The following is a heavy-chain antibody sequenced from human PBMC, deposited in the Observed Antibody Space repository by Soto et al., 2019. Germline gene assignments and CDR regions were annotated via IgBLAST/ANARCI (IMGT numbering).Heavy chain of an antibody. Sequence: GGSLRLSCAASGFTFSSYWMSWVRQAPGKGLEWVANIKQDGSEKYYVDSVKGRFTISRDNAKNSLYLQMNSLRAEDTAVYYCAREGRISGYYYYMDVWGKGTTVTVSS. CDR3: AREGRISGYYYYMDV. J-gene: IGHJ6*03. V-gene: IGHV3-7*01. CDR1: GFTFSSYW. D-gene: IGHD3-3*01. CDR2: IKQDGSEK.